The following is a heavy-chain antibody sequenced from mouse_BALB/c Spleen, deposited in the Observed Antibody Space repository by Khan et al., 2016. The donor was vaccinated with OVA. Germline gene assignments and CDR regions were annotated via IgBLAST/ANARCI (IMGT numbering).Heavy chain of an antibody. D-gene: IGHD1-1*01. CDR3: TRSYYGSSGFDY. V-gene: IGHV1-15*01. CDR2: IDPETGGT. J-gene: IGHJ2*01. CDR1: GYTFTDYE. Sequence: VQLQESGAELVRPGASVTLSCKASGYTFTDYEMHWVKQTPVHGLEWIGAIDPETGGTAYNQKFKGKATLTADKSYSTAYMALRRLTSEDSAVYYCTRSYYGSSGFDYWGQGTTLTVSS.